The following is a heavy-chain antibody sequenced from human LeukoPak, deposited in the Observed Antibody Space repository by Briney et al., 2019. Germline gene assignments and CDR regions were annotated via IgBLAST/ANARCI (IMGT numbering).Heavy chain of an antibody. CDR3: AKGVSVVLHLYYFDY. CDR1: GFTFNNYA. CDR2: ISGTGSNT. Sequence: PGGSLRLACVASGFTFNNYAMSWVRQAPGKGLEWVSAISGTGSNTYYADSVKGRFTISRDNSKNTLYLQMDSLRAEDTAVYSCAKGVSVVLHLYYFDYWGQGTLVTVSS. V-gene: IGHV3-23*01. D-gene: IGHD2-21*01. J-gene: IGHJ4*02.